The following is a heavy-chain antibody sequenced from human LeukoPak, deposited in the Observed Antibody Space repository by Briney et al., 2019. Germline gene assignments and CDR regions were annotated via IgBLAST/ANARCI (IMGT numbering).Heavy chain of an antibody. J-gene: IGHJ6*02. Sequence: PGRSLRLSCAASGFTFSSYGMHWVRQAPGKGLERVAVISYDGSNKYYADSVKGRFTISRDNSKNTLYLQMDSLRAEDTAVYYCAKDHGYSYGLYYYGMDVWGQGTTVTVSS. CDR3: AKDHGYSYGLYYYGMDV. D-gene: IGHD5-18*01. CDR1: GFTFSSYG. CDR2: ISYDGSNK. V-gene: IGHV3-30*18.